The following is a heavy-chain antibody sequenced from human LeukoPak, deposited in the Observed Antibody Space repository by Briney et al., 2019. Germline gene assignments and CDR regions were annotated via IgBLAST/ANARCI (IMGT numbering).Heavy chain of an antibody. CDR1: GCSISSGGYS. J-gene: IGHJ4*02. D-gene: IGHD4-17*01. V-gene: IGHV4-30-2*01. Sequence: SETLSLTCAVSGCSISSGGYSWSWLRQPPGQGLEWIGYIYNSGSAYYNPPLRSRVTLSVGGSKNLFSLNLSSVTAADTAVYYCASFSTVTMTFDYWGRGTLVTVSS. CDR2: IYNSGSA. CDR3: ASFSTVTMTFDY.